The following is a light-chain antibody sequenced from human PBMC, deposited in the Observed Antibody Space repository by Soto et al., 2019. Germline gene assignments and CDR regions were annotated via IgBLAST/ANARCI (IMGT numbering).Light chain of an antibody. V-gene: IGKV1-39*01. CDR2: AAS. Sequence: DIQMTQSPSSLSASVGNRVTITCRASQSVSKFLNWYQQKPGKAPNLLIYAASSLQSGVPSRFSGSRSGTDFTLTISSLQPEDFATYYCQQSYSTLMYTFGQGTRLEIK. CDR3: QQSYSTLMYT. J-gene: IGKJ5*01. CDR1: QSVSKF.